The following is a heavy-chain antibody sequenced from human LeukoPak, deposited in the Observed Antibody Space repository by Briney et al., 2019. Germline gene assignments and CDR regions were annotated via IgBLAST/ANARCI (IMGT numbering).Heavy chain of an antibody. CDR3: ASTSGYTHYYFDY. CDR1: GFTVSGNY. D-gene: IGHD5-12*01. V-gene: IGHV3-53*01. CDR2: IYVGGRT. Sequence: PGGSLRLSCAVSGFTVSGNYMSWVRQAPGKGLDWVSVIYVGGRTYYADSVKGRFTISRDNSKNTLYLQMNSLRAEDTAVYYCASTSGYTHYYFDYWGQGTLVTVSS. J-gene: IGHJ4*02.